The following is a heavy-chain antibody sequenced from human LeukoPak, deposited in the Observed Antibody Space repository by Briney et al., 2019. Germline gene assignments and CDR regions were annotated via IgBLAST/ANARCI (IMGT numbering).Heavy chain of an antibody. J-gene: IGHJ4*02. CDR1: GFTFSSYG. CDR3: AKDPIAAAAGYFDY. CDR2: IRYDGSNK. V-gene: IGHV3-30*02. D-gene: IGHD6-13*01. Sequence: PGGSLRLSCAASGFTFSSYGMHWVRQAPGKGLEWVAFIRYDGSNKYYADSVKGRFTISRDNSKNTLYLQMNSLRAEDTAVYYCAKDPIAAAAGYFDYWGQGTLVTVSS.